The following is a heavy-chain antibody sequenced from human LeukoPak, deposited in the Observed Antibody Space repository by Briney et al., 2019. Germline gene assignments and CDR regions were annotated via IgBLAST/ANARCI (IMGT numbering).Heavy chain of an antibody. CDR3: ARGRRTVATISYYYYMDV. CDR2: MNPNSGNT. Sequence: ASVKVSCKASGYTFTSYDINWVRQATGQGLEWMGWMNPNSGNTGYAQKFQGRVTMTRNTSISTAYMELSSLRSEDTAVYYCARGRRTVATISYYYYMDVWGKGTTVTVSS. J-gene: IGHJ6*03. V-gene: IGHV1-8*01. D-gene: IGHD5-12*01. CDR1: GYTFTSYD.